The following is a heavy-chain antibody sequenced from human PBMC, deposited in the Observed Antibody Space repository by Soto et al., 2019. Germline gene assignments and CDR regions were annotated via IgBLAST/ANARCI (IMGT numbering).Heavy chain of an antibody. D-gene: IGHD6-19*01. J-gene: IGHJ4*02. Sequence: QVQLQESGPGLVRPSGTLSLTCAVSGDSINSNYCWTWVRQPPGKGLEWIAEIYYSGGTSYNPSLNSRVTISIDMSKSQFSLNLTSVTAADTALYYCARDTGWGLGYWGQGSLVTVSS. V-gene: IGHV4-4*02. CDR1: GDSINSNYC. CDR3: ARDTGWGLGY. CDR2: IYYSGGT.